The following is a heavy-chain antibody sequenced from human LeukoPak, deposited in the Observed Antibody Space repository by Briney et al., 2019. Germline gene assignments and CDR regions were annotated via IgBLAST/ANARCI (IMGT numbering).Heavy chain of an antibody. J-gene: IGHJ4*02. V-gene: IGHV3-23*01. D-gene: IGHD3-22*01. CDR2: ISGSGGST. Sequence: GGSLRLSCAASGFTFSSYAMSWVRQAPGKGLEWVSAISGSGGSTYYGDSVKGRFTISRDNPENTLYLEMSSLRAEDTAVYYCAKDSSGYYPTLSDFWGQGTLVTVSS. CDR3: AKDSSGYYPTLSDF. CDR1: GFTFSSYA.